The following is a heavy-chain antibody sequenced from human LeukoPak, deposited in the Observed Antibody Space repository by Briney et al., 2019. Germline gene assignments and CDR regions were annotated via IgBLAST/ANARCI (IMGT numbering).Heavy chain of an antibody. D-gene: IGHD1-1*01. CDR1: GYTFTSYG. Sequence: SVKVSCKASGYTFTSYGISWVRQAPGQGLEWMGGIIPIFGTANYAQKFQGRVTITADESTSTAYMELSSLRSEDTAVYYCASATTGRDAFDIWGQGTMVTVSS. V-gene: IGHV1-69*13. CDR3: ASATTGRDAFDI. J-gene: IGHJ3*02. CDR2: IIPIFGTA.